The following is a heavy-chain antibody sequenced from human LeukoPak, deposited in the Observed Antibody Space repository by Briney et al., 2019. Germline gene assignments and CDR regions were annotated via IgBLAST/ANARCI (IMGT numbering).Heavy chain of an antibody. CDR3: ARDTDTALDV. CDR2: TKNRGNSHIT. J-gene: IGHJ6*02. V-gene: IGHV3-72*01. CDR1: GFTFSDHY. Sequence: GSLRLSCVASGFTFSDHYMDWVRQAPGQGLEWIARTKNRGNSHITQYAASVNGRFTASRDDSKTSLYLQMNRLKTEDTAVYYCARDTDTALDVWGQGTTVTVSS.